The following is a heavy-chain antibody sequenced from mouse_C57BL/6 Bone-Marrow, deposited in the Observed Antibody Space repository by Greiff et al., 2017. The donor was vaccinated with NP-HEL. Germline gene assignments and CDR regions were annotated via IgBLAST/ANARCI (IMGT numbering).Heavy chain of an antibody. V-gene: IGHV7-3*01. J-gene: IGHJ4*01. CDR2: IRNKANGYTT. D-gene: IGHD2-1*01. CDR3: ASHSNGYAMDY. CDR1: GFTFTDYY. Sequence: EVQRVESGGGLVQPGGSLSLSCAASGFTFTDYYMSWVRQPPGQALEWLGFIRNKANGYTTEYSASVKGRLTISRDNSTGILYLQRNALRAEEISTYYSASHSNGYAMDYWGQGTSVTVSS.